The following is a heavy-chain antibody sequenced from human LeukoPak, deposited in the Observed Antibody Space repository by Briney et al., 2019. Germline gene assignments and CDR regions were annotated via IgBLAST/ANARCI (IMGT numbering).Heavy chain of an antibody. V-gene: IGHV3-11*04. CDR2: ISSSGSTI. Sequence: GGSLRLSCAASGLTFSDYYMNWIRQAPGKGLEWVSYISSSGSTIYYADSVKGRFTISRDNAKNSLYLQMNSLRVEDTAVYYCASEPIFGVDTGDHWGQGALVTVSS. J-gene: IGHJ4*02. CDR3: ASEPIFGVDTGDH. CDR1: GLTFSDYY. D-gene: IGHD3-3*01.